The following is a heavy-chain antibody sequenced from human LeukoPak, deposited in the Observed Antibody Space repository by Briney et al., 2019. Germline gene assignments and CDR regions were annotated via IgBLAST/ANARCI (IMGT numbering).Heavy chain of an antibody. Sequence: SETLSLTCNVSGGSISSYYWSWIRQPAGKGLEWIGHIYTNGSPNYNPSLRGRVTMSVDTSKNQFSLELSSVTAADTAVYYCARWYSGPFDYWGQGILVTVSS. CDR3: ARWYSGPFDY. D-gene: IGHD3-10*01. CDR2: IYTNGSP. V-gene: IGHV4-4*07. CDR1: GGSISSYY. J-gene: IGHJ4*02.